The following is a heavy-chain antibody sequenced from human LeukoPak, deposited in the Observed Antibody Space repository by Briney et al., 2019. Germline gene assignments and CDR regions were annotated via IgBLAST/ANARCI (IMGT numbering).Heavy chain of an antibody. J-gene: IGHJ4*02. Sequence: GEPLKISCKGSGYSFTSHWISWVRQMPGKGLEWMGRIAPSDSYTNYRPSFQGHVTISADKSISTAYLQWSSLKASDTAMYYCARHRDCSSGACYPDYWGQGTLVTVSS. CDR3: ARHRDCSSGACYPDY. D-gene: IGHD2-15*01. CDR1: GYSFTSHW. CDR2: IAPSDSYT. V-gene: IGHV5-10-1*01.